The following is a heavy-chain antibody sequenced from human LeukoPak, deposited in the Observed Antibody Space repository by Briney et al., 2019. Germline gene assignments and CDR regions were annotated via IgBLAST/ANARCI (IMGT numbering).Heavy chain of an antibody. CDR2: INPNTGGT. CDR3: ARDRGRGYNYDSGDFDF. CDR1: GYSFTGYY. V-gene: IGHV1-2*02. Sequence: ASVKVSCKASGYSFTGYYMHWVRQAPGQGLEWMGWINPNTGGTNYAQKLQGRVTMTRDTSITTAYMELTWLGSDDTAVYYCARDRGRGYNYDSGDFDFWGQGTLVTVSS. J-gene: IGHJ4*02. D-gene: IGHD3-22*01.